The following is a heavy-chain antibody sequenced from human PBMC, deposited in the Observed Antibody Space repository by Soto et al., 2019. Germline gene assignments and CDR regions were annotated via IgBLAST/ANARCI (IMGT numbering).Heavy chain of an antibody. CDR2: IYHSGST. J-gene: IGHJ6*02. CDR3: ARLSITMVRGVIPYGMDV. V-gene: IGHV4-30-2*01. Sequence: QLQLQESGSGLVKPSQTLSLTCAVSGGSISSGGYSWSWIRQPPGKGLEWIGYIYHSGSTYYNPSLKSRDTISVDRSKNQFSLKLSSVTAADTAVYYCARLSITMVRGVIPYGMDVWGQGTTVTVSS. D-gene: IGHD3-10*01. CDR1: GGSISSGGYS.